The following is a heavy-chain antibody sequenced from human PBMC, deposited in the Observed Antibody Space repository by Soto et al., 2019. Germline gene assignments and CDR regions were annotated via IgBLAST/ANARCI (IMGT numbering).Heavy chain of an antibody. Sequence: GGSLRLSCAASGFTFSSYWMSWVRQAPGKGLEWVANIKQDGSEKYYVDSVTGRFTISRDNANNSLYLQMNSLRAEDTAVYYCARDWPDYGTDYWGQGTLVTVSS. V-gene: IGHV3-7*03. D-gene: IGHD4-17*01. CDR3: ARDWPDYGTDY. CDR1: GFTFSSYW. J-gene: IGHJ4*02. CDR2: IKQDGSEK.